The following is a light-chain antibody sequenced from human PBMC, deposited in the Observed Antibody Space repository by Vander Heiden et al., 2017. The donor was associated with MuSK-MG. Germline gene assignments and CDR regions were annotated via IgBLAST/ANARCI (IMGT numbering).Light chain of an antibody. Sequence: QSALTQPASVSGSPGQSITLSCTGTSSDVGGYNYVSWYQQHPGKAPKLMIYDVSNRPSGVSNRFSGSKSGNTASLTISGLQAEDEADYYCSSYTSSSTLEVVFGGGTKL. CDR2: DVS. V-gene: IGLV2-14*01. CDR1: SSDVGGYNY. CDR3: SSYTSSSTLEVV. J-gene: IGLJ2*01.